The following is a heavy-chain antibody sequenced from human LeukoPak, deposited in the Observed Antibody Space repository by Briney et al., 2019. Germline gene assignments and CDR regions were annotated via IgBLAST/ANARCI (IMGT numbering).Heavy chain of an antibody. CDR3: ARDLFEYTYGLPFEY. J-gene: IGHJ4*02. CDR2: TGVYNDNT. CDR1: GYMFASYG. Sequence: ASVKVSCKASGYMFASYGISWAGQAPGQGLEWMGWTGVYNDNTNLAPKFQGRVTMTTDISTSTAVMELRSLRSDDTAVYYCARDLFEYTYGLPFEYWGQGTLVTVSS. V-gene: IGHV1-18*01. D-gene: IGHD5-18*01.